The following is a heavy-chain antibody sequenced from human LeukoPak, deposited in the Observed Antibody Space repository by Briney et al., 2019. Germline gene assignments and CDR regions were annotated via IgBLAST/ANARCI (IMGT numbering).Heavy chain of an antibody. D-gene: IGHD3-3*01. CDR1: GFTFSSYA. CDR2: ISYDGSNK. V-gene: IGHV3-30-3*01. J-gene: IGHJ3*02. CDR3: ARGLRGGVVIISESRKLGPEYAFDI. Sequence: GGSLRLSCAASGFTFSSYAMHWVRQAPGKGLEWVAVISYDGSNKYYADSVKGRFTISRDNSKNTLYLQMNSLRAEDTAVYYCARGLRGGVVIISESRKLGPEYAFDIWGQGTMVTVSS.